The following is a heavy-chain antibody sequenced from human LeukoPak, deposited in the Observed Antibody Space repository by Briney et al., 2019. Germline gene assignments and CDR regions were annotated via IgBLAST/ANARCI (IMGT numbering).Heavy chain of an antibody. CDR3: ARDSYGDSGRRVFDY. D-gene: IGHD4-17*01. J-gene: IGHJ4*02. CDR1: GYTFTDYG. V-gene: IGHV1-18*01. CDR2: ISPDSGDT. Sequence: ASVKVSCKASGYTFTDYGISWVRQAPGQGLEWMGWISPDSGDTSFAQKFQGRVTMTTDTSTTTAYMELRSLRSDDTAVYYCARDSYGDSGRRVFDYWGQGTLVTVSS.